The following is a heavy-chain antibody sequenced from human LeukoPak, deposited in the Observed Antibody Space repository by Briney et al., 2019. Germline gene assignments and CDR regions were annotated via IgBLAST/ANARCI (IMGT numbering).Heavy chain of an antibody. CDR2: INPNSGDT. CDR3: ARDYCSSTSCLFDY. V-gene: IGHV1-2*06. CDR1: GGTFSSYA. D-gene: IGHD2-2*01. J-gene: IGHJ4*02. Sequence: ASVKVSCKASGGTFSSYAISWVRQAPGQGLEWMGRINPNSGDTNYAQNFQGRVTMTRDTSINTAYMELSRLRSDDTAVYYCARDYCSSTSCLFDYWGQGTLVTVSS.